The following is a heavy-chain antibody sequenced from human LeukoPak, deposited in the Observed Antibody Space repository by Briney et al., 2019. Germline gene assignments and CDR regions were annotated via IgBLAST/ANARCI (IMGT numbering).Heavy chain of an antibody. CDR3: ARALRYRRFPFDY. J-gene: IGHJ4*02. CDR1: GGSISSYY. V-gene: IGHV4-59*01. Sequence: SETLSLTCTVSGGSISSYYWSWIRQPPGKGLEWIGYIYYSGSTNCNPSLKSRVTISVDTSKNQFSLKLSSVTAADTAVYYCARALRYRRFPFDYWGQGTLVTVSS. CDR2: IYYSGST. D-gene: IGHD1-26*01.